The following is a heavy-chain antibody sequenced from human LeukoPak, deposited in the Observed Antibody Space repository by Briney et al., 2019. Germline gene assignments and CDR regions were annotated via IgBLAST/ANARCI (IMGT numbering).Heavy chain of an antibody. Sequence: GESLKISCKGSGYSFTSYWIGWVRQMPGKGLEWMGIIYPGDSDTRYSPSFQGQVTISADKSITTAYLQWSSLKASDTAMYYCARTYYYGSGSPYSFDPWGHGTLVTVSS. CDR3: ARTYYYGSGSPYSFDP. D-gene: IGHD3-10*01. CDR1: GYSFTSYW. CDR2: IYPGDSDT. V-gene: IGHV5-51*01. J-gene: IGHJ5*02.